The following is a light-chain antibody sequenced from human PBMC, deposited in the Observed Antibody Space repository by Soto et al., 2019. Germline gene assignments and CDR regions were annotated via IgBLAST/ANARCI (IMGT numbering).Light chain of an antibody. CDR2: DAS. J-gene: IGKJ1*01. V-gene: IGKV3-15*01. Sequence: EIVMTPSPATLSVSPVERATLSCRASQSVSSSLAWYQQKPGQAPRLLIYDASTRATGIPARFSGSGSGTEFTLTISSLQSEDFAVYYCQQYNSWPLTFGQGTKVDIK. CDR1: QSVSSS. CDR3: QQYNSWPLT.